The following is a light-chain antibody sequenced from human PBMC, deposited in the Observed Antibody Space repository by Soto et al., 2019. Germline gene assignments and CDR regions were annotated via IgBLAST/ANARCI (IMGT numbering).Light chain of an antibody. J-gene: IGKJ1*01. CDR1: QSISSW. V-gene: IGKV1-5*03. Sequence: DIQMTQSPSTLSASVGDRVTITCRASQSISSWLAWYQQKPGKAPKLLIYKASSLQSGVPSRFSGSGSWTELNLTISSLQRDDFATYYCKKYNTYSRTFGPGTKVEMK. CDR3: KKYNTYSRT. CDR2: KAS.